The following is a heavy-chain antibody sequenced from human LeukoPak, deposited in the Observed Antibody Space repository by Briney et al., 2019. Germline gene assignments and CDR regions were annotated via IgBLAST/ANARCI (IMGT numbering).Heavy chain of an antibody. CDR2: ISSSSSTI. Sequence: GGSLRLSCAASGFTFSSYSMNWVRQAPGKGLEWVSYISSSSSTIYYADSVKGRITISRDNAKNSLYLQMNSLRAEDTAVYYCAREGPTLYDFWSGYHNWFDPWGQGTLVTVSS. CDR3: AREGPTLYDFWSGYHNWFDP. CDR1: GFTFSSYS. D-gene: IGHD3-3*01. V-gene: IGHV3-48*01. J-gene: IGHJ5*02.